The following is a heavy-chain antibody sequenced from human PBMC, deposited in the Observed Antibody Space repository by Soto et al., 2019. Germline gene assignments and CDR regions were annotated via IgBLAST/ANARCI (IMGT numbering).Heavy chain of an antibody. J-gene: IGHJ5*02. CDR3: CRYSSPNNWFDP. D-gene: IGHD6-13*01. V-gene: IGHV4-4*02. CDR1: GCSISSSNL. CDR2: IYHSGST. Sequence: QVQLQESGPGLVKPSGTLSLTCAVSGCSISSSNLWSWVRQPPGKGLEWIGEIYHSGSTNYNPSLKSRVTISVDKSKNQFTLKLSAVTAADTAVYYCCRYSSPNNWFDPWGQGTLVTVSS.